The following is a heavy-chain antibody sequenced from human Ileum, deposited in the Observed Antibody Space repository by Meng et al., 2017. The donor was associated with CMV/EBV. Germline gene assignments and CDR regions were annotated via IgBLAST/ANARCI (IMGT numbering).Heavy chain of an antibody. V-gene: IGHV1-46*01. D-gene: IGHD3-10*01. CDR1: GYTFTSYY. J-gene: IGHJ4*02. CDR3: ARGLGSGSYYGY. Sequence: CKESGYTFTSYYMHWVRQAPGQGLEWMGIINPSGGSTSYAQNFQGRVTMTRDTSTSTVYMELSSLRSEDTAVYYCARGLGSGSYYGYWGQGTLVTVSS. CDR2: INPSGGST.